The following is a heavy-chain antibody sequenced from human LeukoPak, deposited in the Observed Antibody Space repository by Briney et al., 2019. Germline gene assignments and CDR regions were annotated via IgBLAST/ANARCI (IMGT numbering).Heavy chain of an antibody. CDR2: IFHSGST. Sequence: PSETLSLTCTVSGGSISNYYWTWLRQPPGKGLEWIGYIFHSGSTKYNPSLQSRVTISVDTSKNWFSLKLSSVTAADTAVYYCARHSPTYYDFDYWGQGTLVTVSS. CDR1: GGSISNYY. V-gene: IGHV4-59*08. CDR3: ARHSPTYYDFDY. J-gene: IGHJ4*02. D-gene: IGHD3-10*01.